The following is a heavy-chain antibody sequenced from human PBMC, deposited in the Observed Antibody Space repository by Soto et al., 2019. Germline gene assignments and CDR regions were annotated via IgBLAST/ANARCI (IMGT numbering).Heavy chain of an antibody. D-gene: IGHD6-13*01. CDR1: CGSISSYY. J-gene: IGHJ6*02. CDR2: IYYSGST. V-gene: IGHV4-59*01. CDR3: ARDRAEYSRSWYDYGMDV. Sequence: SESLSLTCTVSCGSISSYYWSWIRQPPGKGLEWIGYIYYSGSTNYNPSLKSRVTISVDTSKNQFSLKLSSVTAADTAVYYCARDRAEYSRSWYDYGMDVWGQGTTVTVSS.